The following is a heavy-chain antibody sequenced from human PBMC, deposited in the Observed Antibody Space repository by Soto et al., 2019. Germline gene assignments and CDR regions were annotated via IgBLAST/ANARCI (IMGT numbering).Heavy chain of an antibody. CDR2: VYHSGST. J-gene: IGHJ5*01. V-gene: IGHV4-4*02. CDR1: GGSISTSNW. Sequence: SETLSLTCAVSGGSISTSNWWSWVRQPPGKGLEWIGEVYHSGSTNYNPSFKSRVAISVDTSKSQFSLKLSSVTAADTAVYYCARALYGSGAYGGFDSWGQGTLVTVSS. CDR3: ARALYGSGAYGGFDS. D-gene: IGHD3-10*01.